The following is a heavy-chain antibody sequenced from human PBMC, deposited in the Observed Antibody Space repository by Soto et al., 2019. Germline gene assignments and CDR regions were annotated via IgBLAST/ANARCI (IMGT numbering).Heavy chain of an antibody. J-gene: IGHJ5*02. Sequence: VHLEQSGPEVKKPGASVNVSCKASGYSFNNYGLAWVRQAPGQGLEWLGWIGPYNLNANYAQKSQGRGTAITESSTRTAFMELRSLSSDAAAVYYCARGIYERPEGAGIRHWFAPWGEGTLVTVSS. CDR3: ARGIYERPEGAGIRHWFAP. D-gene: IGHD6-13*01. CDR1: GYSFNNYG. V-gene: IGHV1-18*04. CDR2: IGPYNLNA.